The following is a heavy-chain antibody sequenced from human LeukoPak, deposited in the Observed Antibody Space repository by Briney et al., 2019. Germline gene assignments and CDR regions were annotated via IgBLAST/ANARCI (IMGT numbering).Heavy chain of an antibody. Sequence: SQTLSLTCAVSGGSISSGGYSWSWIRQPPGKGLEWIGYIYHSGSTHYNPSLKSRVTISVDRSKNQFSLKLSSVTAADTAVYYCARDTTYYYDSSGYYYSAYFDYWGQGTLVTVSS. V-gene: IGHV4-30-2*01. J-gene: IGHJ4*02. D-gene: IGHD3-22*01. CDR3: ARDTTYYYDSSGYYYSAYFDY. CDR2: IYHSGST. CDR1: GGSISSGGYS.